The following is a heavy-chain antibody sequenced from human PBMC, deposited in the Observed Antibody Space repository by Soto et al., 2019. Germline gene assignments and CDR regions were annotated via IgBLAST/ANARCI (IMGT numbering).Heavy chain of an antibody. CDR2: IGNDGSNK. D-gene: IGHD5-18*01. Sequence: GGSLRLSCAASGFTFSTHSMHWVRQAPGKGLEWVALIGNDGSNKYYGDSVKGRFTISRDNSKNTLYLQMNNLRAEDTAMYYCARALGYSIGPPFDY. J-gene: IGHJ4*01. V-gene: IGHV3-33*01. CDR3: ARALGYSIGPPFDY. CDR1: GFTFSTHS.